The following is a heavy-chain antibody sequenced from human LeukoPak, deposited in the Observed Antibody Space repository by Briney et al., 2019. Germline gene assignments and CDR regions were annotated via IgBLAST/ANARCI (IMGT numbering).Heavy chain of an antibody. V-gene: IGHV1-18*04. CDR2: ISAYNGNT. J-gene: IGHJ4*02. CDR1: GYTFTGYY. CDR3: ARVRLRYDILTGYEAD. D-gene: IGHD3-9*01. Sequence: ASVKVSCKASGYTFTGYYMHWVRQAPGQGLEWMGWISAYNGNTNYAQKLQGRVTMTTDTSTSTAYMELRSLRSDDTAVYYCARVRLRYDILTGYEADWGQGTLVTVSS.